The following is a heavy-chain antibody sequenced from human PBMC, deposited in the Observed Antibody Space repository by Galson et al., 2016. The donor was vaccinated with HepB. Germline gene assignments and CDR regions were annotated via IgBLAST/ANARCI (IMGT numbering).Heavy chain of an antibody. J-gene: IGHJ6*04. CDR3: VQGSTAPAV. D-gene: IGHD2-2*01. CDR1: GFTFRNYG. V-gene: IGHV3-23*01. Sequence: SLRLSCAASGFTFRNYGMTWVRQAPGKGLEVVSRISRSGDSTDYADSVKGRFTISRDNSKNTLFLQMNSLTADDTAIYYCVQGSTAPAVWGKGTTVTVSS. CDR2: ISRSGDST.